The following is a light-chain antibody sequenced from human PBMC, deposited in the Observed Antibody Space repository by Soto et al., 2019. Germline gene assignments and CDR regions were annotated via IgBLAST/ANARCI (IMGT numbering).Light chain of an antibody. CDR3: QQHNNWPPWT. V-gene: IGKV3-15*01. J-gene: IGKJ1*01. CDR1: QSVSSN. Sequence: EIVMTQSPATLSLSPGERATLSCRASQSVSSNLAWYQQKPGQAPRLLMYGASTRATGIPDRFSGSGSGTEFTLNISSLKFEDFAVYYCQQHNNWPPWTFGQGTKVEIK. CDR2: GAS.